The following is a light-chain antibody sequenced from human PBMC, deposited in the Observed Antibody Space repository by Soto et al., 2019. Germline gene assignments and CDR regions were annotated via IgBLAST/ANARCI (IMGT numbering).Light chain of an antibody. CDR2: AAS. Sequence: DIQMTQSPSSLSASVGDRVTITYRASQSISSYLNWYQQKPGKAPKLLIHAASSLQSGVPSRFSGSGSGTDFTLTISSLQPEDFATYYCQQSYSTPWTFGQGTKVEIK. V-gene: IGKV1-39*01. CDR3: QQSYSTPWT. J-gene: IGKJ1*01. CDR1: QSISSY.